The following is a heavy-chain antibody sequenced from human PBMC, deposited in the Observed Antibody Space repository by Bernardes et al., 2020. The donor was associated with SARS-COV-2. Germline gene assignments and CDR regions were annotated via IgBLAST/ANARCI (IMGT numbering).Heavy chain of an antibody. J-gene: IGHJ5*01. CDR1: GGSISSSSYY. CDR2: IYYSGST. Sequence: SETLSLTCTVSGGSISSSSYYWGWIRQPPGKGLEWIGSIYYSGSTYYNPSLKSRLSISVDTSMNQFSLKLTSVTAADTAVYFCAGSHISATGVIWFDSWGQGTLVTVSS. D-gene: IGHD6-13*01. V-gene: IGHV4-39*07. CDR3: AGSHISATGVIWFDS.